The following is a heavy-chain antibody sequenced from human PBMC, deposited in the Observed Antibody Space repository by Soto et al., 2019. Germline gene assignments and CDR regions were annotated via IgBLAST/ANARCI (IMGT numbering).Heavy chain of an antibody. Sequence: QVQLQESGPGLVKPSQTLSLTCTVSGGSINTVNYYWSWIRQSPDKGLEWIGHIYNGGTTYNNPYLSSXXTXSXXTANNQLSRKLSSVSAADTAVYYCARGPSGDKVDYWGQGTLVTVSS. V-gene: IGHV4-30-4*01. CDR1: GGSINTVNYY. D-gene: IGHD7-27*01. J-gene: IGHJ4*02. CDR3: ARGPSGDKVDY. CDR2: IYNGGTT.